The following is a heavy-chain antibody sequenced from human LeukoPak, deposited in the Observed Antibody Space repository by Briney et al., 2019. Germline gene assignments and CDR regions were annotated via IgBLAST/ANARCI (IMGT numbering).Heavy chain of an antibody. Sequence: SESLSLTCAVYGGSFSGYYWSWIRQPPGKGLEWIGEIQHSGSTNYNPSLKSPVTVSVDTSKNQFSLKLSSVTAADTAVYYCARHVGSYLDYWGQGTLVTVSS. CDR2: IQHSGST. J-gene: IGHJ4*02. CDR3: ARHVGSYLDY. D-gene: IGHD3-10*01. V-gene: IGHV4-34*01. CDR1: GGSFSGYY.